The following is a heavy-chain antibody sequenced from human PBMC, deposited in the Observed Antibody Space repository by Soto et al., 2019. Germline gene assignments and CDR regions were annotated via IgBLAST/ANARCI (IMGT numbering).Heavy chain of an antibody. CDR3: ARRVGYSYGFDYYYYGMDV. CDR1: GGTFTSYA. V-gene: IGHV1-69*06. CDR2: IIPIFGTA. J-gene: IGHJ6*02. D-gene: IGHD5-18*01. Sequence: SCKASGGTFTSYAISWVRQAPGQWLEWMGGIIPIFGTANYAQKFQGRVTITADKSTSTAYMELSSLRSEDTAVYYCARRVGYSYGFDYYYYGMDVWGQGTTVTVSS.